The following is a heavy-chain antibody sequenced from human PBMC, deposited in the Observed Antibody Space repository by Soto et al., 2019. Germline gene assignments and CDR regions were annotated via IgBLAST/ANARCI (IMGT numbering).Heavy chain of an antibody. J-gene: IGHJ6*02. D-gene: IGHD6-13*01. CDR1: GFTFSSYW. CDR3: ARVLAGPYSSSWTYYFYGMDV. V-gene: IGHV3-74*01. CDR2: INSDGSST. Sequence: GSLRLSCAASGFTFSSYWMHWVRQAPGKGLVWVSRINSDGSSTSYADSVKGRFTISRDNAKNTLYLQMNSLRAEDTAVYYCARVLAGPYSSSWTYYFYGMDVWGQGTTVTVSS.